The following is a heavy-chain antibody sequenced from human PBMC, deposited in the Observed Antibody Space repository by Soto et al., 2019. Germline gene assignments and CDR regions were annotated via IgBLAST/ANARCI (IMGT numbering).Heavy chain of an antibody. CDR1: GYNFRKYG. Sequence: ASVKVSCKVFGYNFRKYGINWVRQAPGQGLEWVGWISPYSGYTHSAQKFYGSLTLTTDTAAATAYMELSVLRSADTAVYYCAREATVLIPAAQPSRFGSWGQGTPVTVSS. J-gene: IGHJ4*02. V-gene: IGHV1-18*01. D-gene: IGHD2-2*01. CDR2: ISPYSGYT. CDR3: AREATVLIPAAQPSRFGS.